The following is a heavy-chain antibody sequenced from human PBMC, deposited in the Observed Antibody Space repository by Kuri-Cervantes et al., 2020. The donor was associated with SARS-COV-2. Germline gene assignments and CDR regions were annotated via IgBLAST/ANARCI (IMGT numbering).Heavy chain of an antibody. V-gene: IGHV3-20*04. Sequence: GESLKISCAASGFTFDDYGMSWVRQAPGKGLEWVSGINWNGGSTGYADSVKGRFTISRDNAKNSLYLQMNSLRAEDTALYYCARGVVAATPGFFQHWGQGTLVTVSS. J-gene: IGHJ1*01. CDR3: ARGVVAATPGFFQH. CDR2: INWNGGST. D-gene: IGHD2-15*01. CDR1: GFTFDDYG.